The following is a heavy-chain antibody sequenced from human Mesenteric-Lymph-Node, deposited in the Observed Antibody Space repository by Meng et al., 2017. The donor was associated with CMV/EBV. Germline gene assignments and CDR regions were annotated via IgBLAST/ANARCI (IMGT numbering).Heavy chain of an antibody. J-gene: IGHJ4*02. D-gene: IGHD3-10*01. V-gene: IGHV3-48*04. CDR2: ISSSSSSSTI. CDR1: GFTFGSYS. Sequence: GESLKISCAASGFTFGSYSMNWVRQAPGKGLEWISYISSSSSSSTIYYADSVKGRFTISRDNTKNSLYLQMNRLRAEDTAVYYCARDRYGSGIGGNYFDYWGQGTLVTVSS. CDR3: ARDRYGSGIGGNYFDY.